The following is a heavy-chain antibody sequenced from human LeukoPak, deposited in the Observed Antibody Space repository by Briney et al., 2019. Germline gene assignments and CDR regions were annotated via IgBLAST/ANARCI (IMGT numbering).Heavy chain of an antibody. D-gene: IGHD3-10*01. CDR1: GFTFSSYA. Sequence: GGSLRLSCAASGFTFSSYAMSWVRQAPGKGLEWVSSISSSSSYIYYADSVKGRFTISRDNAKNSLYLQMNSLRAEDTAVYYCARAGITMVRGVIRHYGMDVWGKGTTVTVSS. V-gene: IGHV3-21*01. J-gene: IGHJ6*04. CDR2: ISSSSSYI. CDR3: ARAGITMVRGVIRHYGMDV.